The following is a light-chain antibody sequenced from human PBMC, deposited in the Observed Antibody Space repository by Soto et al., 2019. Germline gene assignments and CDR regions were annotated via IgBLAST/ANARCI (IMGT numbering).Light chain of an antibody. Sequence: EIVLTQSPATLSLSPGERATLSCRASQRVSNYLDWYQQKPAQAPSLLIYDASNRATGIPARFSGSGSGTDFTLTISRLEPEDFAVYYCQQRSNWPLTFGGGTKVEIK. CDR3: QQRSNWPLT. CDR1: QRVSNY. CDR2: DAS. J-gene: IGKJ4*01. V-gene: IGKV3-11*01.